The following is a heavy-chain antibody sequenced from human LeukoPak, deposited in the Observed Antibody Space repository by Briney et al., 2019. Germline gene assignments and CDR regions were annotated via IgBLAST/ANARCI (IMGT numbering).Heavy chain of an antibody. CDR2: IHYSGST. Sequence: SETLSLTCTVSGDSISSGGYYWSWIRPRPGKGLEWIAYIHYSGSTYFNPSLRSRLTMSVDTSKNQFSLRLTSVSAADTAVYYCARAVCSGGTCYSSRGAFDIWGQGTMVTVSS. CDR3: ARAVCSGGTCYSSRGAFDI. D-gene: IGHD2-15*01. V-gene: IGHV4-31*03. CDR1: GDSISSGGYY. J-gene: IGHJ3*02.